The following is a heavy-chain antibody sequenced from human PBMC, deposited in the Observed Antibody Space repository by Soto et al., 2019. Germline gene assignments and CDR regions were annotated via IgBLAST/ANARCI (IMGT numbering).Heavy chain of an antibody. V-gene: IGHV1-2*02. J-gene: IGHJ6*02. CDR3: ARGGIGKWLVTHYGMDV. CDR2: INPNSGGT. Sequence: GASVKVSCKAAGYTFTGYYMHWVRQAPGQGLEWMGWINPNSGGTNYAQKLQGRVTMTRDTSISTAYMVLSRLRSDDTAVYYCARGGIGKWLVTHYGMDVWGQGTTVTVCS. CDR1: GYTFTGYY. D-gene: IGHD3-22*01.